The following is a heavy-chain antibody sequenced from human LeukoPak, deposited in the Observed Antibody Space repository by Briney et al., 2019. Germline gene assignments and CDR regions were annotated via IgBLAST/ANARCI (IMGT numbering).Heavy chain of an antibody. CDR1: GFTFSSYA. D-gene: IGHD7-27*01. J-gene: IGHJ3*02. Sequence: PGGSLRLSCSASGFTFSSYAMHWVRQAPGKGLEYVSAISSNGGSTYYADSVKGRFTISRDNAKNSLFLQMNSLRDEDTAVYFCVRVDWGSFAFDIWGQGTTVTVSS. CDR2: ISSNGGST. V-gene: IGHV3-64*04. CDR3: VRVDWGSFAFDI.